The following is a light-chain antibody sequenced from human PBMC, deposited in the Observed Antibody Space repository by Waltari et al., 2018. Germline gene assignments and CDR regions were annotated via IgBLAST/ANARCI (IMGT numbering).Light chain of an antibody. J-gene: IGKJ3*01. CDR1: QTLLFSSNNRNY. CDR2: WAS. V-gene: IGKV4-1*01. Sequence: DIVMTQSPESLGVSLGERAAINCTSSQTLLFSSNNRNYLAWYQQKPGQPPKLLITWASTREAGVPDRFSGSGSGTDFTLTITSLQAEDVAVYFCQQYDRTPVTFGPGTRVDVK. CDR3: QQYDRTPVT.